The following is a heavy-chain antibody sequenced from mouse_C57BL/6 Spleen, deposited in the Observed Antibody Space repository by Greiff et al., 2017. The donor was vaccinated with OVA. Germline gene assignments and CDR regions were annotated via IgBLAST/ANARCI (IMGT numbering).Heavy chain of an antibody. CDR1: GYAFSSSW. D-gene: IGHD2-5*01. CDR2: IYPGDGDT. J-gene: IGHJ3*01. Sequence: VQLQQSGPELVKPGASVKISCKASGYAFSSSWMNWVKQRPGKGLEWIGRIYPGDGDTNYNGKFKGKATLTEDKSSSTAYMQLSSLTSEDSAVYFCARGGDYSNLFAYWGQGTLVTVSA. CDR3: ARGGDYSNLFAY. V-gene: IGHV1-82*01.